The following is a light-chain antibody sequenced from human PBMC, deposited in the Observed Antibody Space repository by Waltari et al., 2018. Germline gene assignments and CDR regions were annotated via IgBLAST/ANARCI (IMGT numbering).Light chain of an antibody. V-gene: IGLV2-23*02. CDR3: LSYTSSITFV. CDR2: EVT. Sequence: QPALTQPAPVSGSPGQAIPIPCTVPRNTLGNFKHVCWYQQHPGTAPKPIISEVTERPSGVSDRFSGSKSGNTASLTISGLQAEDEADYYCLSYTSSITFVFGGGTKPSVL. CDR1: RNTLGNFKH. J-gene: IGLJ2*01.